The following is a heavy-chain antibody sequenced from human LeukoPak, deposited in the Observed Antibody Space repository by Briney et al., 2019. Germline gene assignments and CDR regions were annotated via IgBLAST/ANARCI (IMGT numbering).Heavy chain of an antibody. CDR2: MNPNSGNT. CDR3: ARGSVVRGVTTDY. CDR1: GYTFTSYD. V-gene: IGHV1-8*01. Sequence: ASVKVSCKASGYTFTSYDINWVRQATGRGLEWMGWMNPNSGNTGYAQKFQGRVTMTRNTSISTAYMELSSLRSEDTAVYYCARGSVVRGVTTDYWGQGTLVTVSS. D-gene: IGHD3-10*01. J-gene: IGHJ4*02.